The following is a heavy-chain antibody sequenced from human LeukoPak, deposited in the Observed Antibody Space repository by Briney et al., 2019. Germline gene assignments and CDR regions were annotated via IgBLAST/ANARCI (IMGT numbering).Heavy chain of an antibody. CDR2: IYYTGST. J-gene: IGHJ4*02. CDR3: ARRGGSYRYFDY. CDR1: GASISSASYY. D-gene: IGHD1-26*01. V-gene: IGHV4-39*01. Sequence: SETLSLTCTASGASISSASYYWGWVRQPPGKGLEWIGSIYYTGSTYFNPSLKSRVTLSVDTSKNQFSLKLSSVTAADTAVYYCARRGGSYRYFDYWGQGALVTVSS.